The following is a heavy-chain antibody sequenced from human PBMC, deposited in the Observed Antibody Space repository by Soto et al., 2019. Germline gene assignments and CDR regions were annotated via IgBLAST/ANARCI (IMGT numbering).Heavy chain of an antibody. CDR3: AAGGGLPRYY. D-gene: IGHD5-12*01. V-gene: IGHV4-30-2*01. Sequence: QLQLQESGSGLVKPSQTLSLTCAVSGGSISIGGYSWSWIRQPPGKGREWIGYIYHSGSTYYNPSLKSRVTISVDRSKNQFSLKRSSVPAADTAVYYCAAGGGLPRYYWGQGTLVTVSS. CDR1: GGSISIGGYS. J-gene: IGHJ4*02. CDR2: IYHSGST.